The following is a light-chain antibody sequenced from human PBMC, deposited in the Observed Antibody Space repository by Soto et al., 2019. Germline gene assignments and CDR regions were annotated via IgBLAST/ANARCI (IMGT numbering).Light chain of an antibody. Sequence: QPVLAQSSSASASLGSSVKLTRTLSSGHSSYIIAWHQQQPGKAPRYLMKLEGSGNYNKGSGVPDRFSGSSSGADRYLTISNLQFEDEADYYCETWDSNTRVFGGGTKLTVL. J-gene: IGLJ2*01. CDR1: SGHSSYI. CDR2: LEGSGNY. CDR3: ETWDSNTRV. V-gene: IGLV4-60*02.